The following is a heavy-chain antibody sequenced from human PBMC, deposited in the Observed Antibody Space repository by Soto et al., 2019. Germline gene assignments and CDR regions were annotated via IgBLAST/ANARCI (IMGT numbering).Heavy chain of an antibody. J-gene: IGHJ4*02. CDR3: TRDGDFWSGYLVY. CDR1: GFTFGDYA. CDR2: IRSKAYGGTT. Sequence: GGSLRLSCTASGFTFGDYAMSWVRQAPGKGLEWVGFIRSKAYGGTTEYAASVKGRFTISRDDSKSIAYLQMNSLKTGDTAVYYCTRDGDFWSGYLVYWGQGTLVTVSS. D-gene: IGHD3-3*01. V-gene: IGHV3-49*04.